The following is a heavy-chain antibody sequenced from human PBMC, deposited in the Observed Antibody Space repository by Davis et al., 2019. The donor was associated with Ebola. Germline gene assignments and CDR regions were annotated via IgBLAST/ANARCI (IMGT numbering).Heavy chain of an antibody. CDR2: IKQDGSEK. D-gene: IGHD4-17*01. Sequence: GESLKISCAASGFTFSSYWMSWVRQAPGKGLEWVANIKQDGSEKYYVDSVKGRFTISRDNAKNSLYLQMNSLRAEDTAVYYCARGPTVTTFAYYFDYWGQGTLVTVSS. V-gene: IGHV3-7*03. J-gene: IGHJ4*02. CDR3: ARGPTVTTFAYYFDY. CDR1: GFTFSSYW.